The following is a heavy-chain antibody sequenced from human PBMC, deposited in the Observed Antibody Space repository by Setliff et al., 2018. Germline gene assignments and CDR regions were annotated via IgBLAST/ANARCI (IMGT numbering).Heavy chain of an antibody. CDR3: ARDGGEY. CDR1: GYSFPSYW. V-gene: IGHV3-7*01. J-gene: IGHJ4*02. CDR2: IKQDGSEK. D-gene: IGHD3-16*01. Sequence: PGESLKISCKASGYSFPSYWMSWVRQAPGKGLEWVANIKQDGSEKYYVDSVKGRFTISRDNAKNSLYLQMNSLRAEDTAVYYCARDGGEYWGQGTLVTVSS.